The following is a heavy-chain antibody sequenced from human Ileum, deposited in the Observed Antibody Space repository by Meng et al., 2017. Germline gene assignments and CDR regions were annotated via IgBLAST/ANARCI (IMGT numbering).Heavy chain of an antibody. D-gene: IGHD3-9*01. CDR1: DGSLGGYY. CDR3: ATGVDWAKSGNI. V-gene: IGHV4-34*01. CDR2: IHPGGST. J-gene: IGHJ4*02. Sequence: QGQLSQWGAGLLKPSETLSLTGAVYDGSLGGYYLSWIRQPPRKGLEWVGEIHPGGSTSYNPSLQSRVTIAVDTSKNQFSVTLSSVSAADTAVYYCATGVDWAKSGNIWGQGTLVTVSS.